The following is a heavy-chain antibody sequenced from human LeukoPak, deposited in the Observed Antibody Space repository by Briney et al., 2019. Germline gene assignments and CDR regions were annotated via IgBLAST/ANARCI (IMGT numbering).Heavy chain of an antibody. Sequence: SVKVSCKASGGTFSSYAISWVRQAPGQGLEWMGGIIPIFGTANYAQKFQGRVTITTDESTSTAYMELSSLRSEDTAVYYCARGRGWLTNWFDPWGQATLVTASS. D-gene: IGHD5-24*01. CDR3: ARGRGWLTNWFDP. CDR2: IIPIFGTA. J-gene: IGHJ5*02. V-gene: IGHV1-69*05. CDR1: GGTFSSYA.